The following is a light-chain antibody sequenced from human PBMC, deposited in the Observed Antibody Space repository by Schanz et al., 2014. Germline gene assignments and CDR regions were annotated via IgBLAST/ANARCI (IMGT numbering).Light chain of an antibody. CDR2: GAS. CDR3: QQYKSWRPTWT. V-gene: IGKV3-20*01. Sequence: EIVLTQSPGTLSLSPGERAALSCRASQSVSSTFLAWYQQKPGQAPRLLIYGASTRATGVPDRFSGSGSGTQFTLTISSLQSEDFAVYYCQQYKSWRPTWTFGQGTRVEIK. CDR1: QSVSSTF. J-gene: IGKJ1*01.